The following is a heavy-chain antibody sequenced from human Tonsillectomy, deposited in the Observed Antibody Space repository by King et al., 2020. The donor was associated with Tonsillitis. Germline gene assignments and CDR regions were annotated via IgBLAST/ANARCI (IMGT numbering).Heavy chain of an antibody. CDR2: IYYSGST. D-gene: IGHD1-26*01. J-gene: IGHJ4*02. CDR3: ARTSMEGASHFDY. V-gene: IGHV4-59*01. CDR1: GGSISSYY. Sequence: QVQLQESGPGLVKPSETLSLTCTVSGGSISSYYWSWIRQPPGKGLEWIGYIYYSGSTNYNPSLTSRVTISVDTSKNQFSLKLSSVTAADTAVYYCARTSMEGASHFDYWGQGTLVTVSS.